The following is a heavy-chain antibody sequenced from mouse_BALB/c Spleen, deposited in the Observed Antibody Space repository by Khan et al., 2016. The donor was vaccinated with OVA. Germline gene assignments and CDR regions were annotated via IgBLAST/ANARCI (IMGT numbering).Heavy chain of an antibody. CDR2: IYPGNVSP. J-gene: IGHJ3*01. D-gene: IGHD2-2*01. CDR3: ARAGYGSFAY. CDR1: VYTFTSYY. V-gene: IGHV1S56*01. Sequence: QVQLKESGPELVKPGASVRISCKASVYTFTSYYIHWVKQRPGQGLDWIGWIYPGNVSPEYNERFKDKATLTTDTSSSTAYMQLSSLTSEDSAVYFCARAGYGSFAYWGQGTLVTVSA.